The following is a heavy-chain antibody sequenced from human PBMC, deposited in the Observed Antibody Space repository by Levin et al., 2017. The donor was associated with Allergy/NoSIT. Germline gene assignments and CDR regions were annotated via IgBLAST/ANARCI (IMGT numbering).Heavy chain of an antibody. Sequence: GGSLRLSCAASGFTVSSNYMSWVRQAPGKGLEWVSLIYSGGSTYYADSVKGRFTISRDNSKNTLYLQMNSLRDEDTAVYYCASSHYGSGSYDYWGQGTLVTVSS. CDR2: IYSGGST. CDR3: ASSHYGSGSYDY. J-gene: IGHJ4*02. V-gene: IGHV3-53*01. D-gene: IGHD3-10*01. CDR1: GFTVSSNY.